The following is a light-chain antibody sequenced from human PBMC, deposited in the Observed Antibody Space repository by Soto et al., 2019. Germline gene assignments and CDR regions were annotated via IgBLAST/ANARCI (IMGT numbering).Light chain of an antibody. CDR3: QQLNSYPLS. J-gene: IGKJ4*01. CDR1: QGISSC. V-gene: IGKV1-9*01. Sequence: DIQLTQSPSLLSASVGDRVTITCRGSQGISSCLAWYQQKPGRAPELLIHGAHSLHSGVPSRFSGSGSGTEFSLTISSLQPEDFATYYCQQLNSYPLSFGGGTKVDIK. CDR2: GAH.